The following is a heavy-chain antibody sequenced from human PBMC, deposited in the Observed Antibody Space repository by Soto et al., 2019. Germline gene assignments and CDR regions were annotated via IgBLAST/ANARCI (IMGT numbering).Heavy chain of an antibody. CDR1: GYIFTNYW. Sequence: GESLKISCEGSGYIFTNYWIGWVRQMPGKGLEWMGIVNPDDSTTTYSQSFQGQVIISADKSVRSAYLQWSSLKDSDTATYYCVRRFCSGTSCRFNWFDPWGXGTLVNGSS. CDR2: VNPDDSTT. V-gene: IGHV5-51*01. CDR3: VRRFCSGTSCRFNWFDP. J-gene: IGHJ5*02. D-gene: IGHD2-2*01.